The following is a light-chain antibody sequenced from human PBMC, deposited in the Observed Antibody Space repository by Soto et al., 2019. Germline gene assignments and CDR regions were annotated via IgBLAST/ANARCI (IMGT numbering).Light chain of an antibody. CDR2: ATA. CDR3: QQYNNWPPIT. J-gene: IGKJ5*01. V-gene: IGKV3-20*01. Sequence: ELVLTQSPGTLSLSAGESATLSCKGSQSVSSSYLAWYQQHPGQAPRLLIYATASRANGIQDRLSGSGSGTEFSRTISSLQSEDCAVYYWQQYNNWPPITFGQGTDWRL. CDR1: QSVSSSY.